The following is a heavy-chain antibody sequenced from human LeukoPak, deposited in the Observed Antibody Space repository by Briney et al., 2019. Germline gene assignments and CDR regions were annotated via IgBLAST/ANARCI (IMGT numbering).Heavy chain of an antibody. J-gene: IGHJ5*01. CDR2: IYPGDSDT. D-gene: IGHD2-21*02. CDR3: ARGDVVRGVSWFDS. CDR1: GYTFTSYW. Sequence: RGESLKTSCQGSGYTFTSYWIGCGRQMPVKGVEWVGSIYPGDSDTKYSPSFQGQVTISVDKSTNTAYLQWKSLKASDTAMYYCARGDVVRGVSWFDSWGQGALVTVSS. V-gene: IGHV5-51*01.